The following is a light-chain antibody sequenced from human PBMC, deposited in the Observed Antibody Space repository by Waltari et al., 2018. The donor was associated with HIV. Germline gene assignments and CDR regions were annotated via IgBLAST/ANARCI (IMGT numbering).Light chain of an antibody. CDR3: CSYAGNNTLV. CDR2: EGT. Sequence: QSALTQPASVSGSPGQSITIPCTGTSSDVGSYKFVPWYQQHPGKAPKFMIYEGTKRPSGVSNRFSGSKSGNTASLTISGLQAEDEADYHCCSYAGNNTLVFGGGTKLTVI. V-gene: IGLV2-23*01. J-gene: IGLJ3*02. CDR1: SSDVGSYKF.